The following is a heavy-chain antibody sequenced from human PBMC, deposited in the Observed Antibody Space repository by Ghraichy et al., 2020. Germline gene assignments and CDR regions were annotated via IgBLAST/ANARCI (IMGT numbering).Heavy chain of an antibody. CDR1: GYTFTSYD. D-gene: IGHD3-3*01. J-gene: IGHJ6*02. CDR3: ARGLRTYYDFWSGYYTGGYYYYGMDV. CDR2: MNPNSGNT. Sequence: ASVKVSCKASGYTFTSYDINWVRQATGQGLEWMGWMNPNSGNTGYAQKFQGRVTMTRNTSISTAYMELSSLRSEDTAVYYCARGLRTYYDFWSGYYTGGYYYYGMDVWGQGTTVTVSS. V-gene: IGHV1-8*01.